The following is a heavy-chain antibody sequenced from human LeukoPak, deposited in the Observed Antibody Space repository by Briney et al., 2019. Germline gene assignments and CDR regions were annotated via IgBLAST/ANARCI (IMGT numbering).Heavy chain of an antibody. Sequence: GGSLRLSCAASGFTFSSYGMHWVRQAPGKGLEWVAVISYDGSNKYYADSVKGRFTISRDNSKNTLYLQMNSLRAEDTAVYYCAREDHTSLDYWGQGTLVTVSS. V-gene: IGHV3-30*03. CDR3: AREDHTSLDY. CDR2: ISYDGSNK. CDR1: GFTFSSYG. J-gene: IGHJ4*02. D-gene: IGHD2-2*01.